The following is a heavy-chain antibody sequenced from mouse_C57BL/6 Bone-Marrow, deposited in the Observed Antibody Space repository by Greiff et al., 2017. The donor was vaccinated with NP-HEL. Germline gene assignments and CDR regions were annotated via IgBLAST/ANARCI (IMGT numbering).Heavy chain of an antibody. Sequence: QVQLQQPGAELVMPGASVKLSCKASGYTFTSYWMHWVKQRPGQGLEWIGEIDPSDSYTNYNQKFKGKSTLTVDKSSSTAYLQLSSLTSEDSAVYYCATYCYGSSYDDWGKGTTLTVSS. D-gene: IGHD1-1*01. CDR3: ATYCYGSSYDD. CDR1: GYTFTSYW. CDR2: IDPSDSYT. V-gene: IGHV1-69*01. J-gene: IGHJ2*01.